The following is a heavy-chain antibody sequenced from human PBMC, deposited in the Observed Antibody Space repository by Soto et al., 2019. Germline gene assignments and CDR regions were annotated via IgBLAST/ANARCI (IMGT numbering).Heavy chain of an antibody. J-gene: IGHJ4*02. D-gene: IGHD3-10*01. CDR3: AKDPRERSSGYFDY. V-gene: IGHV1-24*01. CDR1: GYTLTELS. CDR2: FDPEDGET. Sequence: ASVKVSCKVSGYTLTELSMHWLRQAPGKGLEWMGGFDPEDGETIYAQKFQGRVTMTEDTSTDTAYMELSSVRSEDTSGYYRAKDPRERSSGYFDYWGQGTLVTVSS.